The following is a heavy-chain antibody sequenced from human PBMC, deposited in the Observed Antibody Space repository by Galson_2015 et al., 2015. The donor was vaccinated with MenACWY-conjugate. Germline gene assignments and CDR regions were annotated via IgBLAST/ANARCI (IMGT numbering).Heavy chain of an antibody. CDR2: ISISSSYI. CDR3: ARDYARLEWLSAYYFDY. V-gene: IGHV3-21*01. CDR1: GFIFSSHT. Sequence: SLRLSCAASGFIFSSHTMNWVRQAPGKGLEWVSSISISSSYIYYADSVKGRFTISRDNAKNSLYLQMNSLTAEDTAVYYCARDYARLEWLSAYYFDYGGQGTPVTVSS. J-gene: IGHJ4*02. D-gene: IGHD3-3*01.